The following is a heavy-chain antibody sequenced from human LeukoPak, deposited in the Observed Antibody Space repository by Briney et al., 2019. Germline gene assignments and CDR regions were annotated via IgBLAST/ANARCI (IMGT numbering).Heavy chain of an antibody. V-gene: IGHV4-59*08. J-gene: IGHJ4*02. Sequence: SETLSLTCTVSGGSISSYYWSWIRQPPGKGLEEIGYIYYSGSTNYNPSLKSRVTISVDTSKNQFSLKLSSVTAADTAVYYCAKVLYGSGSYSPFDYWGQGTLVTVSS. CDR3: AKVLYGSGSYSPFDY. CDR1: GGSISSYY. CDR2: IYYSGST. D-gene: IGHD3-10*01.